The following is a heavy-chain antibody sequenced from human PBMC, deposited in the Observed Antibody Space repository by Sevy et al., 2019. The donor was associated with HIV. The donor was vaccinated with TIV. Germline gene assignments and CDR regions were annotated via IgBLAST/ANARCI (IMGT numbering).Heavy chain of an antibody. CDR3: TRWKEAQSIFDC. J-gene: IGHJ4*02. V-gene: IGHV3-49*04. CDR2: LKSDVYGGTV. D-gene: IGHD1-1*01. Sequence: GGSLRLSCTASGFTFGDYCMSWVRQAPGKGLEWVAFLKSDVYGGTVDHAASVRGRFVISRDDSKTIAYLQLNDLKTEDTGVYYCTRWKEAQSIFDCWGQGALVTVSS. CDR1: GFTFGDYC.